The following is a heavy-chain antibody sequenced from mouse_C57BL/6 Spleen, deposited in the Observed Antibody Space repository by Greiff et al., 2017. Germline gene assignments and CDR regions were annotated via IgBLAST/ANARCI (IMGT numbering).Heavy chain of an antibody. CDR2: ISSGSSTL. CDR3: AMGMGDYFDY. Sequence: EVMLVESGGGLVKPGGSLKLSCAASGFPFSDYGMHWVRQAPEKGLEWVAYISSGSSTLYYADTVQGRFTISRDNAKNTLFLQRTSLRSEDTAMYYGAMGMGDYFDYWGQGTTLTVSS. CDR1: GFPFSDYG. V-gene: IGHV5-17*01. D-gene: IGHD2-3*01. J-gene: IGHJ2*01.